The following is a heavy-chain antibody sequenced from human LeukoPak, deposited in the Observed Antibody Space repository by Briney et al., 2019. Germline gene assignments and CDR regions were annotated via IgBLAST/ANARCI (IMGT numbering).Heavy chain of an antibody. CDR1: GGTFSSYA. Sequence: SVKVSCKASGGTFSSYAISWVRQAPGQGLEWMGGIIPIFGTANYAQKFQGRVTITTDESTSTAYMELSSLRSEDTAVYYCASGRPAYYYDSSGYYYWGQGTLVAVSS. CDR2: IIPIFGTA. CDR3: ASGRPAYYYDSSGYYY. V-gene: IGHV1-69*05. J-gene: IGHJ4*02. D-gene: IGHD3-22*01.